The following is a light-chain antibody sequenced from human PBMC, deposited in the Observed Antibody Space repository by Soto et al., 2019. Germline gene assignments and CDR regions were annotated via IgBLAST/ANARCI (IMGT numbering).Light chain of an antibody. CDR2: DSS. CDR3: QNHDGVPH. Sequence: DIQVTQSPSSLSASVGDRVTITCQASQDITNQLNLYQHKPGKAPKLLICDSSDLETGVPSRFSGSGSGKYFALTINSLQPEDFATYYCQNHDGVPHFGPGTRIDIK. V-gene: IGKV1-33*01. CDR1: QDITNQ. J-gene: IGKJ3*01.